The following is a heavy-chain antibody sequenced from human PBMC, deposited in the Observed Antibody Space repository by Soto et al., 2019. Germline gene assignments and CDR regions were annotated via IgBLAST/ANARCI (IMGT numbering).Heavy chain of an antibody. CDR2: IYTSGST. Sequence: SETLSLTCTVSGGSISSYYWSWVRQPAGKGLEWIGRIYTSGSTNYNPSLKSRVTMSVDTSKNQFSLKLSSVTAADTAVYYCARACSSNSCYDVFDYWGQGTLVTVSS. CDR3: ARACSSNSCYDVFDY. V-gene: IGHV4-4*07. J-gene: IGHJ4*02. D-gene: IGHD2-2*01. CDR1: GGSISSYY.